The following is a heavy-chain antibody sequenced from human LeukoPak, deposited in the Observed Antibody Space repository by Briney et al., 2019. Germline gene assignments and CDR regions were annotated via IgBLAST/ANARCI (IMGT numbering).Heavy chain of an antibody. Sequence: GESLKISCKGSGYSSTTYWIGWVRQRPGKGLECMGIIYPGDSATGYSPSFQGQVTISADKSISTAYLQWSSLKASDTAMYYCARRYSSKSWDAFDIWGQGTMVTVSS. CDR1: GYSSTTYW. V-gene: IGHV5-51*01. J-gene: IGHJ3*02. CDR3: ARRYSSKSWDAFDI. D-gene: IGHD6-13*01. CDR2: IYPGDSAT.